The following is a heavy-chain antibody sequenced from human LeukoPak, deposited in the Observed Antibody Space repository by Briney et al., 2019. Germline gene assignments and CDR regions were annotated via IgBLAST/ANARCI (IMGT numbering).Heavy chain of an antibody. D-gene: IGHD1-7*01. Sequence: DSVKVSCKASGYIFGASYITWGRQAPGHGREWLGWINPNGGGTNYAQKFQGKVTQTQDTSISRAYRELSRLTSDDTALYYWASGELELRTNDAFDMWGQGTMVTVSS. J-gene: IGHJ3*02. CDR1: GYIFGASY. CDR2: INPNGGGT. CDR3: ASGELELRTNDAFDM. V-gene: IGHV1-2*02.